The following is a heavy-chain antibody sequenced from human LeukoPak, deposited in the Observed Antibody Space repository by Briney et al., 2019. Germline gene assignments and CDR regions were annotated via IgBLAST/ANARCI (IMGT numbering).Heavy chain of an antibody. CDR1: GFTFSSYG. CDR2: ISGSGGST. J-gene: IGHJ4*02. V-gene: IGHV3-23*01. D-gene: IGHD6-13*01. CDR3: AKDSRSWLQRNLAHFDY. Sequence: AGGSLRLSCAASGFTFSSYGMSWVRQAPGKGLEWVSAISGSGGSTYYADSVKGRFTISRDNSKNTLYLQMNSLRAEDTAVYYCAKDSRSWLQRNLAHFDYWGQGTLVTVSS.